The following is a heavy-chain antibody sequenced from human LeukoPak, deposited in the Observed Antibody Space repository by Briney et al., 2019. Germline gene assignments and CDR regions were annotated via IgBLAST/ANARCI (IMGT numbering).Heavy chain of an antibody. CDR1: GFTFSSYA. CDR3: AKITHPPPRGGSGRGWFDP. J-gene: IGHJ5*02. Sequence: PGGSLRLSCAASGFTFSSYAMSWVRQAPGKGLEWVSAISGSGGSTYYADSVKGRFTISRDNSKNTLYLQMNSLKAEDTAVYYCAKITHPPPRGGSGRGWFDPWGQGTLVTVSS. D-gene: IGHD3-10*01. V-gene: IGHV3-23*01. CDR2: ISGSGGST.